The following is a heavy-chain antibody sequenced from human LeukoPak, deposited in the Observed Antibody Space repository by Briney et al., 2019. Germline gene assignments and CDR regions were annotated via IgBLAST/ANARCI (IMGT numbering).Heavy chain of an antibody. D-gene: IGHD3-10*01. J-gene: IGHJ5*02. CDR1: GGSISNNNW. CDR2: IFHSGTT. CDR3: AIKPPSGWFGTGWLDP. Sequence: PSETLSLTCSVSGGSISNNNWWSWVRQSPGKGLEWIGNIFHSGTTHYNPSLKSRATISVDKSKNQFSLKLNSVTAADTAVYYCAIKPPSGWFGTGWLDPWGQGTLVTVSS. V-gene: IGHV4-4*02.